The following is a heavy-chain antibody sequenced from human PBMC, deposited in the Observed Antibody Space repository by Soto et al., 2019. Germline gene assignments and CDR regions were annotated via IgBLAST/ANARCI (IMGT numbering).Heavy chain of an antibody. CDR1: GYSFTSHW. CDR3: ARDRVTPASTFEF. V-gene: IGHV5-10-1*01. D-gene: IGHD2-2*01. J-gene: IGHJ4*02. CDR2: IDPSDSYT. Sequence: GESLKISCKGSGYSFTSHWISWVRQMPGKGLEWMGRIDPSDSYTNYSPSFQGHVTISADKSISTAYLQWSSLKASDTAMYYCARDRVTPASTFEFWGQGTLVTVSS.